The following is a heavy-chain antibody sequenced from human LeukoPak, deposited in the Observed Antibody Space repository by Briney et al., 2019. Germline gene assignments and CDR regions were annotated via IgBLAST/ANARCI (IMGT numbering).Heavy chain of an antibody. V-gene: IGHV1-18*01. Sequence: GASVKVSCKASGYTFTSYGISWVRQAPGQGLEWMGWISAYNGNTNYAQKLQGRVTMTTDTYTSTAYMERRSLKSDDTAVYYCARDRGYYEILTGYYGRNWFDPWGQGTLVTVSS. CDR3: ARDRGYYEILTGYYGRNWFDP. D-gene: IGHD3-9*01. J-gene: IGHJ5*02. CDR1: GYTFTSYG. CDR2: ISAYNGNT.